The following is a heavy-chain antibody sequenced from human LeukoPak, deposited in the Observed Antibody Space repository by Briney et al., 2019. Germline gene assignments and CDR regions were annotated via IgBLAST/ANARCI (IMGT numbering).Heavy chain of an antibody. CDR1: GGSISSSSYY. J-gene: IGHJ4*02. CDR2: IYYSGST. D-gene: IGHD3-22*01. V-gene: IGHV4-39*01. Sequence: SETLSLTCTVSGGSISSSSYYWGWIRQPPGKGLEWIGSIYYSGSTHYNPSLKSRVTISVDTSKNQFSLKLSSVTAADTAVYYCARRPPRDRYYDSSGSLDYWGQGTLVTVSS. CDR3: ARRPPRDRYYDSSGSLDY.